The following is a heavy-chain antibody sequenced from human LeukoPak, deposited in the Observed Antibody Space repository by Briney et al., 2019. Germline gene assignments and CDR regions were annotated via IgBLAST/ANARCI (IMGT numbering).Heavy chain of an antibody. CDR2: VGGNGGGT. J-gene: IGHJ4*02. CDR3: MKGGWGSPFDY. V-gene: IGHV3-23*01. Sequence: PGGSLRLSCAASGFPFKTYPMTWVRQAPGKGLEWISAVGGNGGGTFYADSVEGRFTISKDVSSDTLYLQMDNLTADDTAVYYCMKGGWGSPFDYWGQGTMVTVSS. CDR1: GFPFKTYP. D-gene: IGHD7-27*01.